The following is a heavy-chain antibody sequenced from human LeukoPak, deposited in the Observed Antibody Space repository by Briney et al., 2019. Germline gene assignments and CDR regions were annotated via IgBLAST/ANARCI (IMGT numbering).Heavy chain of an antibody. CDR1: GGSSNSSSYY. CDR2: IYYSGST. V-gene: IGHV4-61*01. J-gene: IGHJ6*02. Sequence: PSETLSLTCTVSGGSSNSSSYYWSWIRQPPGKGLEWIGYIYYSGSTNYNPSLKSRVTISVDTSKNQFSLKLSSVTAADTAVYYCARAEASIVVVPAAMPKSYYYYGMDVWGQGTTVTVSS. CDR3: ARAEASIVVVPAAMPKSYYYYGMDV. D-gene: IGHD2-2*01.